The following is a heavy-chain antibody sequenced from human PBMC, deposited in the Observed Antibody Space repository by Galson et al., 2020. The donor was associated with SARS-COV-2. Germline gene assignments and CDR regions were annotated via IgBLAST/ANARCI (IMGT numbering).Heavy chain of an antibody. J-gene: IGHJ4*02. CDR3: ASDSAGWVPVGAALEY. CDR1: GFSFSIYS. CDR2: ISRSDTYI. V-gene: IGHV3-21*01. D-gene: IGHD2-2*01. Sequence: GESLKISCAASGFSFSIYSMTWVRQAPGKGLAFVPSISRSDTYIDYAASVKGRFDISRDNGRNSVYLQMSGLRVEDTAVYYCASDSAGWVPVGAALEYWGQGTLVTVST.